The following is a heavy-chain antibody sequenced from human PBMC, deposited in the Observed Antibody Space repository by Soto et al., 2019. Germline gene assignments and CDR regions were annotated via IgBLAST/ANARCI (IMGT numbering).Heavy chain of an antibody. CDR1: GYTFTSYD. D-gene: IGHD3-3*01. CDR3: ARASYDFWSGSGGPPGY. J-gene: IGHJ4*02. CDR2: MNPNSGNT. V-gene: IGHV1-8*01. Sequence: GASVKVSCKASGYTFTSYDINWVRQATGQGLEWMGWMNPNSGNTGYAQKFQGRVTMTRNTSISTAYMELSSLRSEDTAVYYCARASYDFWSGSGGPPGYWGQGTLVTVSS.